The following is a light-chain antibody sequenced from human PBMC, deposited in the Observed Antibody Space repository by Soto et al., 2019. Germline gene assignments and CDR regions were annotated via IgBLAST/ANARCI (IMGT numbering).Light chain of an antibody. J-gene: IGLJ2*01. CDR1: SSDIGGYNY. CDR2: DVT. V-gene: IGLV2-14*01. Sequence: QSALTQPASVSGSPGQSITISCTGTSSDIGGYNYVSWYQQYPGKAPKLMIYDVTKRPSGVSNRFSGSKSGNTASLTISGVQAVDEADYYCSSFTNSRTLVFGGGTKLTVL. CDR3: SSFTNSRTLV.